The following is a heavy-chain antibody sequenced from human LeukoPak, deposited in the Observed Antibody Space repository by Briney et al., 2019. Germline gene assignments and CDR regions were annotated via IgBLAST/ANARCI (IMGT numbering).Heavy chain of an antibody. V-gene: IGHV4-39*07. Sequence: SETLSLTCTVSGGSISSSSYYWGWIRQPPGKGLEWIGSIYYSGSTYYNPSLKSRVTISVDTSKNQFSLKLSSVTAADTAVYYCAREGSYYDSSGYFGYWRQGTLVTVSS. CDR3: AREGSYYDSSGYFGY. J-gene: IGHJ4*02. CDR1: GGSISSSSYY. D-gene: IGHD3-22*01. CDR2: IYYSGST.